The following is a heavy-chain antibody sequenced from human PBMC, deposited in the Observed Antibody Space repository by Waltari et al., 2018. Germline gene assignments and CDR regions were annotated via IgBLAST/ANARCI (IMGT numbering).Heavy chain of an antibody. CDR1: GFTFSSYG. D-gene: IGHD2-15*01. J-gene: IGHJ5*02. CDR2: IWYDGSNK. Sequence: QVQLVESGGGVVQPGRSLRLSCAASGFTFSSYGMPWVRQAPGKGLEWVAVIWYDGSNKYYADSGKGRFTISRDNSKNTLYLQMNSLRAEDTAVYYCARDSRSVVVAATGWFDPWGQGTLVTVSS. V-gene: IGHV3-33*01. CDR3: ARDSRSVVVAATGWFDP.